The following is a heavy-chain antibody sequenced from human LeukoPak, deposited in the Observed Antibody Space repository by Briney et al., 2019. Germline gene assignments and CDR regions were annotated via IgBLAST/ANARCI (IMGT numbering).Heavy chain of an antibody. Sequence: PGGSLRLSCAASGFTFTSFWMTWVRQAPGKGLEWVANIKHDGSETYYVDSVKGRFTISRDNSKNSLFLQMDSLRAEDTVVYYCSRGFSSGYWGQGTLVTVSS. CDR2: IKHDGSET. D-gene: IGHD3-3*01. V-gene: IGHV3-7*01. J-gene: IGHJ4*02. CDR3: SRGFSSGY. CDR1: GFTFTSFW.